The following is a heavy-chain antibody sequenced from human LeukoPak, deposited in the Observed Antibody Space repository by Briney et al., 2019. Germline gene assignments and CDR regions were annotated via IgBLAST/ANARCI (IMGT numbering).Heavy chain of an antibody. CDR2: TYYTGST. J-gene: IGHJ3*01. V-gene: IGHV4-39*02. CDR1: GGSVSSRPHF. D-gene: IGHD3-9*01. Sequence: SSETLSLTCTVSGGSVSSRPHFWAWIRQTPGKGLEWIGTTYYTGSTNYNPSHKSRVTISVDVSTDTFSLNLGSVTAADTAVYYCARLLGGYFAGDAFDVWGQGTMVTVSS. CDR3: ARLLGGYFAGDAFDV.